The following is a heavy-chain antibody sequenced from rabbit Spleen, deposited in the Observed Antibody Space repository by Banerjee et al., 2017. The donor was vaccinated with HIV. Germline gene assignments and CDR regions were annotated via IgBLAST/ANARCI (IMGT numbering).Heavy chain of an antibody. Sequence: QSLEESGGDLVKPGASLTLTCTASGFSFSMSYHLCWVRQAPGKGLEWIACIYVGSSGSITYASWAKGRFTISKTSSTTVTLQMTSLTAADTATYFCARGGGYVNYADDLWGPGTLVTVS. D-gene: IGHD6-1*01. CDR2: IYVGSSGSI. CDR1: GFSFSMSYH. V-gene: IGHV1S40*01. J-gene: IGHJ4*01. CDR3: ARGGGYVNYADDL.